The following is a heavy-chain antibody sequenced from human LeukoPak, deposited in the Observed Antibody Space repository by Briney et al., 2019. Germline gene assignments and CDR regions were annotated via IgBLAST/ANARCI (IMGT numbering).Heavy chain of an antibody. D-gene: IGHD4-11*01. CDR1: GGSISNYY. J-gene: IGHJ4*02. CDR2: IYYSGST. Sequence: SETLPLTCAVSGGSISNYYWTWIRQPPGKGLEWIAYIYYSGSTNYNPSLKSRVTISVDTSKNQFSLKLSSVTAADTAVYYCARLRGNYFPDYWGQGTLVTVSS. V-gene: IGHV4-59*01. CDR3: ARLRGNYFPDY.